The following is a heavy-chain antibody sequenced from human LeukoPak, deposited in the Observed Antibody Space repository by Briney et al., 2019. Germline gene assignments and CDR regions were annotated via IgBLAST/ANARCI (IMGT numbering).Heavy chain of an antibody. CDR3: ARSVIPLGMDV. CDR2: INPSGGST. CDR1: GYTFTSYY. V-gene: IGHV1-46*01. J-gene: IGHJ6*02. D-gene: IGHD2-21*01. Sequence: EASVKVSCKASGYTFTSYYMHWVRQAPGQGLEWMGIINPSGGSTSYAQKFQGRVTMTRDTSTSTVYMELSSLRSEDTAAYYCARSVIPLGMDVWGQGTTVTVSS.